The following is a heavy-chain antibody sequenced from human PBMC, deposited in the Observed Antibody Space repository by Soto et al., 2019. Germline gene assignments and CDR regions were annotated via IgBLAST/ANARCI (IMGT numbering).Heavy chain of an antibody. D-gene: IGHD6-13*01. CDR1: GGTFSSYA. J-gene: IGHJ4*02. CDR3: AREQQLVRGSFDY. V-gene: IGHV1-69*13. Sequence: SVKVSCKASGGTFSSYAISWVRQAPGQGLEWMGGIIPIFGTANYAQKFQGGVTITADESTSTAYMELSSLRSEDTAVYYCAREQQLVRGSFDYWGQGTLVTVSS. CDR2: IIPIFGTA.